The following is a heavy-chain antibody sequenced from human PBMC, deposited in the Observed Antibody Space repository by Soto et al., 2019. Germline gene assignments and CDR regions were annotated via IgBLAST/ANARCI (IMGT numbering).Heavy chain of an antibody. CDR1: GYTFTSYG. CDR3: AQSRAAAGTWWFDP. CDR2: ISAYNGNT. J-gene: IGHJ5*02. V-gene: IGHV1-18*01. Sequence: GASVKVSFKASGYTFTSYGISWVRQAPGQGLEWMGWISAYNGNTNYAQKLQGRVTMTTDTSTSTAYMELRSLRSDDTAVYYCAQSRAAAGTWWFDPWGQGTLVTVSS. D-gene: IGHD6-13*01.